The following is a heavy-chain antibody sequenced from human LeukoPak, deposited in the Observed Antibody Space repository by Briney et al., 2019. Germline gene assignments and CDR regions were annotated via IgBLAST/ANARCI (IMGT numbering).Heavy chain of an antibody. Sequence: PSETLSLTCTVSGGSISSRSYYWGWIRQPPGKGLEWIGSIYYSGSTYYNPSLKSRVTISVDTSKNQFSLKLSSVIASDTAVYYCARLDDYEYYFDYWGQGTLVTVSS. CDR1: GGSISSRSYY. V-gene: IGHV4-39*01. J-gene: IGHJ4*02. CDR2: IYYSGST. CDR3: ARLDDYEYYFDY. D-gene: IGHD4-17*01.